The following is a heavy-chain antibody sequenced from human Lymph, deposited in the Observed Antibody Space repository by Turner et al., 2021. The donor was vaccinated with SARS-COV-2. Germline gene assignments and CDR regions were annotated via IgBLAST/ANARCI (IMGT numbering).Heavy chain of an antibody. CDR2: IYSGGTT. CDR3: ARDLDTAGGMDV. Sequence: EVQLVESGGGLVQPGGSLGLSCTASGLTVSSNYMSWVRQAPGKRLEWVSVIYSGGTTYYADSVKGRFTISRHNSKNTLYLQMNSLRAEDTAVYYCARDLDTAGGMDVWGQGTTVTVSS. CDR1: GLTVSSNY. V-gene: IGHV3-53*04. J-gene: IGHJ6*02. D-gene: IGHD5-18*01.